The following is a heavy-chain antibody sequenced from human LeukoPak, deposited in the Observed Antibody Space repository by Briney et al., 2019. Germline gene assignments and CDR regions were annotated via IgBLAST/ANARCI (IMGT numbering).Heavy chain of an antibody. CDR2: INGDGSST. J-gene: IGHJ4*02. D-gene: IGHD5-24*01. V-gene: IGHV3-74*01. Sequence: GGSLRLSCAASGFTFSSYWMHWVHQAPGKGLVWVSRINGDGSSTGYADSVKGRFTISRDNAKNTLYLQMNSLRVEDTAVYYCARGNYLQTNWGQGTLVTVSS. CDR3: ARGNYLQTN. CDR1: GFTFSSYW.